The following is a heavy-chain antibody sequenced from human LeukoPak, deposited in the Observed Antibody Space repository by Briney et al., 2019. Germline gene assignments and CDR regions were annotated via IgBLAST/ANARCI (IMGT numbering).Heavy chain of an antibody. Sequence: GGSLRLSCAASRFTFSSYVMGWVRQAPGKGLECVSAISGSGRSTYYADSVKGRFTISREDSKNTLYLQMNILRAEHTAIYYCARVSGNIQIWPQPFGDGMDVWGQGTTVTVSS. CDR1: RFTFSSYV. D-gene: IGHD3-10*01. CDR2: ISGSGRST. J-gene: IGHJ6*02. V-gene: IGHV3-23*01. CDR3: ARVSGNIQIWPQPFGDGMDV.